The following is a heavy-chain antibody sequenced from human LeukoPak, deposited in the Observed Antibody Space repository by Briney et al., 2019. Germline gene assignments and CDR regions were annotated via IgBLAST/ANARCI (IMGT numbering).Heavy chain of an antibody. Sequence: ASVKVSCKASGYTFTGYYMHWVRQAPGQGLEWMGRINPNSGGTNYAQKFQGRVTITADESTSTAYMELSSLRSEDTAVYYCARDTSRKLEVEWGQGTLVTVSS. CDR3: ARDTSRKLEVE. CDR1: GYTFTGYY. CDR2: INPNSGGT. J-gene: IGHJ4*02. D-gene: IGHD2-15*01. V-gene: IGHV1-2*06.